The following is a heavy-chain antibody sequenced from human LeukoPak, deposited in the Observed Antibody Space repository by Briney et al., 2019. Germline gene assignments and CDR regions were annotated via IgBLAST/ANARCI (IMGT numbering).Heavy chain of an antibody. J-gene: IGHJ6*02. V-gene: IGHV3-7*03. D-gene: IGHD3-16*01. CDR2: INYNGNVN. CDR3: ARGGGLDV. CDR1: GFTFSSYW. Sequence: RGSLKLSCAASGFTFSSYWMNWARQAPGKGLEWVASINYNGNVNYYVDSVKGRFTISRDNAKNSLYLQMRNLRADATAVYYCARGGGLDVWGQGATVTVSS.